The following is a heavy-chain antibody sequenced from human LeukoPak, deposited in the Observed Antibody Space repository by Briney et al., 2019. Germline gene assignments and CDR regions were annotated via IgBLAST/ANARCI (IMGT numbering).Heavy chain of an antibody. CDR3: ARDVPRGTGYMDV. Sequence: PSETLSLTCTVSGGSIKNYYWTWIRQPPGKRLEWIGYIYYSGSTSSNPSLKSRVTISVDTSKNQFSLRLKYVTAADTAVYYGARDVPRGTGYMDVWGKGTTVTVSS. D-gene: IGHD3-10*01. J-gene: IGHJ6*03. V-gene: IGHV4-59*01. CDR1: GGSIKNYY. CDR2: IYYSGST.